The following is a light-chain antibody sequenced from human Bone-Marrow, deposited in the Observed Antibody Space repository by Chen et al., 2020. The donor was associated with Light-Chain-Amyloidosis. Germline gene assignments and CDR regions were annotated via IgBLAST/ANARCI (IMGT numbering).Light chain of an antibody. CDR1: QDISND. CDR3: QQHDNLPYT. J-gene: IGKJ2*01. CDR2: AAS. Sequence: EIQMTQSPYSLSASVGDRLTITCQASQDISNDLNWYQQKPGKAPKLLIYAASDLQTGVPSRFSGRGSGTGFTFTISSLQPEDIATYYCQQHDNLPYTFGQGTKLEIK. V-gene: IGKV1-33*01.